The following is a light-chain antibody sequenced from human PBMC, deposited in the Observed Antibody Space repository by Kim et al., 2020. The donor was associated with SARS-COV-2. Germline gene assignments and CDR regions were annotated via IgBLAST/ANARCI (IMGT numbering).Light chain of an antibody. CDR1: RDINYD. CDR2: AAS. Sequence: DIQMTQSPSSLSASVGDRVTITYRASRDINYDLAWYEQKPGKPPNLLIYAASTLQSGVPSRFSGSGSGTDFTLTINNLQPEDVATYYCQVYDDIPYTFGQGTKLEI. J-gene: IGKJ2*01. V-gene: IGKV1-27*01. CDR3: QVYDDIPYT.